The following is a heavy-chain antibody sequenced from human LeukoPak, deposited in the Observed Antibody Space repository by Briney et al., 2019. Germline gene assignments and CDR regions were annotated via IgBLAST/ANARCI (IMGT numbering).Heavy chain of an antibody. J-gene: IGHJ4*02. Sequence: GGSLRLSCAASGFTFSSYGMHWVRQAPGKGLEWVAVISYDGNNKYYADSVKGRFTISRDNSKNTLYLQMDNLRAEDTAVYYCAKYQRQWLPKGGSDYWGQGTLVTVSS. D-gene: IGHD6-19*01. V-gene: IGHV3-30*18. CDR1: GFTFSSYG. CDR3: AKYQRQWLPKGGSDY. CDR2: ISYDGNNK.